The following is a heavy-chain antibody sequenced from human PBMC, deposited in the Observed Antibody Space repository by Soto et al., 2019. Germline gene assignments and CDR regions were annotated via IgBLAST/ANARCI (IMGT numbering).Heavy chain of an antibody. CDR1: GFTFSSYW. V-gene: IGHV3-64*01. Sequence: GGSLRLSCAASGFTFSSYWMHWVRQAPGEGLEYVSAISGNGDNTYYANSVKGRFTISRDNSKNTLYLQMGSLRAEDMGVYFCAREVVAATYDYWGQGALVTVSS. J-gene: IGHJ4*02. CDR3: AREVVAATYDY. CDR2: ISGNGDNT. D-gene: IGHD2-15*01.